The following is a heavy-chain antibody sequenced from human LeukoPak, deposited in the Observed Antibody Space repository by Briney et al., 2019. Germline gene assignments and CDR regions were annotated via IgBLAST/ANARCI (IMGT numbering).Heavy chain of an antibody. V-gene: IGHV3-20*04. Sequence: GGSLRLSCVASGFTFDDYGTSWVRQAPGKGLEWVSGINWNGGSTGYADSVKGRFTISRDNAKNSLYLQMNSLRAEDTALYYCASLADYYDSSGPPGGAFDIWGQGTMVTVSS. J-gene: IGHJ3*02. D-gene: IGHD3-22*01. CDR2: INWNGGST. CDR3: ASLADYYDSSGPPGGAFDI. CDR1: GFTFDDYG.